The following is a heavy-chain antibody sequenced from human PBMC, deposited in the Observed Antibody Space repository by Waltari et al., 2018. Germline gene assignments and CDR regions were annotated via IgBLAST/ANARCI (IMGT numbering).Heavy chain of an antibody. CDR1: GGSVSSGLHY. CDR3: ARVVKYYDSFGFPSDYMDV. Sequence: QVQLRESGPVLVKPSQTLSLTCSVSGGSVSSGLHYWSWIRQSPGKGLEWIGYIYHRGTTYYNPSLRGRLTLSVDTSNYQSSLKLTSVTAADTAVYYCARVVKYYDSFGFPSDYMDVWGKGTTVIVSS. V-gene: IGHV4-30-4*08. J-gene: IGHJ6*03. CDR2: IYHRGTT. D-gene: IGHD3-22*01.